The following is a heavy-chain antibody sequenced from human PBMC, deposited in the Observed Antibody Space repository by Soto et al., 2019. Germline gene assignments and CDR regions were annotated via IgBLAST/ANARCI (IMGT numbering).Heavy chain of an antibody. CDR1: GFTFSSYA. D-gene: IGHD4-17*01. J-gene: IGHJ2*01. Sequence: EVQLLESGGGLVQPGGSLRLSCAASGFTFSSYAMSWVRQAPGKGLEWVSAISGSGGSTYYADSVKGRFTISRDNSKNTLYLQMNSLRAEDTAVYYCAKDPFPGGSDYGDFGYWYFDLWGRGTLVTVSP. CDR3: AKDPFPGGSDYGDFGYWYFDL. V-gene: IGHV3-23*01. CDR2: ISGSGGST.